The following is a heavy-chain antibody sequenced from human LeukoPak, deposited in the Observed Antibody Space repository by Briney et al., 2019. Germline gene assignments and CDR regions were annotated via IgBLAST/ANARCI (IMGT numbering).Heavy chain of an antibody. CDR1: GGSISSGGYS. Sequence: SQTLSLTCAVSGGSISSGGYSWSWIRQPPGKGLEWIGYIYHSGSTYYNPSLKSRVTISVDRSKNQFSLKLSSVTAADTAVYYCARGVRLTACFDYWGQGTLVTVSS. J-gene: IGHJ4*02. CDR3: ARGVRLTACFDY. CDR2: IYHSGST. D-gene: IGHD5-12*01. V-gene: IGHV4-30-2*01.